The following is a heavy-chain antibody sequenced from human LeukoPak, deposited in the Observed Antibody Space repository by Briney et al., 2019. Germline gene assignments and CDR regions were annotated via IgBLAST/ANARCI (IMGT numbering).Heavy chain of an antibody. CDR2: INHSGST. Sequence: PSETLSLTCAVYGGSFSGYYWSWIRQPPGKGLEWIGEINHSGSTNYSPSLKSRVTISVDTSKNQFSLKLSSVTAADTAVYYCARGRSSSWTPHYYYYYGMDVWGKGTTVTVSS. J-gene: IGHJ6*04. D-gene: IGHD6-13*01. CDR3: ARGRSSSWTPHYYYYYGMDV. CDR1: GGSFSGYY. V-gene: IGHV4-34*01.